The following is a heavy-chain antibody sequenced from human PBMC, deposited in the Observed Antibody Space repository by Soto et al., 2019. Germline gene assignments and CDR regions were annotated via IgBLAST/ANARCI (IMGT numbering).Heavy chain of an antibody. D-gene: IGHD4-17*01. Sequence: GESLKISCKASGYIFTLYWIGWVRQMPGKGLEWMGIIYPGDSDTRYSPSFQGQVTISADKSISTASLQWSSLKASDTAVYYCARQSPTPGYYYFSYGMDVWGQGTTVTV. V-gene: IGHV5-51*01. CDR1: GYIFTLYW. CDR3: ARQSPTPGYYYFSYGMDV. CDR2: IYPGDSDT. J-gene: IGHJ6*02.